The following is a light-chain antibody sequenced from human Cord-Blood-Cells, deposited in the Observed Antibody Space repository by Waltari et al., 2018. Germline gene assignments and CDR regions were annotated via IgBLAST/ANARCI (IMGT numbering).Light chain of an antibody. CDR2: SNN. CDR1: SSNIGSNT. V-gene: IGLV1-44*01. Sequence: QSVLTQPPSASGTPAPRVTIPRSGSSSNIGSNTVNWYQQLPGTAPKLLIYSNNQRPSGVPDRFSGSKSGTSASLAISGLQSEDEADYYCAAWDDSLNGVVFGGGTKLTVL. J-gene: IGLJ2*01. CDR3: AAWDDSLNGVV.